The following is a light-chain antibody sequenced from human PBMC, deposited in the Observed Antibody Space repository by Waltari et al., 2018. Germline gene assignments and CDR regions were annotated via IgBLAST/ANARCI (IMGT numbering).Light chain of an antibody. V-gene: IGLV1-44*01. J-gene: IGLJ3*02. CDR1: NSNIGGNF. Sequence: QSVLTQPPSVSGTPGQRVTISCSGSNSNIGGNFVNWYQQLPGKAPKLLIYNDNPGPSGVPDRFSASKSGTSAALAITVLQSEDEADYYCAVWDDSLGGVFGGGTKLTVL. CDR3: AVWDDSLGGV. CDR2: NDN.